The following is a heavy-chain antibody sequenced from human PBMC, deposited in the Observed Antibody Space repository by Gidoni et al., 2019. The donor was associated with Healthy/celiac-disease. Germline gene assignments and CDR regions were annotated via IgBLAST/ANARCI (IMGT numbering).Heavy chain of an antibody. CDR2: IIPIFGTA. Sequence: QVQLVQSGAEVKKPGSSVKVSCKASGGTFSSHAISWVRQAPGQGLEWMGGIIPIFGTANYAQKSQGRVTITADESTSTAYMELSSLRSEDTAVYYCARGDDYRSSDAFDIWGQGTMVTVSS. V-gene: IGHV1-69*01. J-gene: IGHJ3*02. D-gene: IGHD4-4*01. CDR1: GGTFSSHA. CDR3: ARGDDYRSSDAFDI.